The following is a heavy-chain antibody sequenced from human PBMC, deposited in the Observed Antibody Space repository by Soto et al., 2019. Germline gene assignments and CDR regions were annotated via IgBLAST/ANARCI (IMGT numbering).Heavy chain of an antibody. CDR1: GFTFSNAW. V-gene: IGHV3-15*07. Sequence: EVQLVESGGGLVKPGGSLRLACAASGFTFSNAWMNWVRQAPGKGLEWVGRMQSKTDGGTIEGRFTISRDDSKNTLYLQMNSLKTEDTAMYYCATSVYSYGLDYWGQGTLVTVSS. J-gene: IGHJ4*02. D-gene: IGHD5-18*01. CDR3: ATSVYSYGLDY. CDR2: MQSKTDGGTI.